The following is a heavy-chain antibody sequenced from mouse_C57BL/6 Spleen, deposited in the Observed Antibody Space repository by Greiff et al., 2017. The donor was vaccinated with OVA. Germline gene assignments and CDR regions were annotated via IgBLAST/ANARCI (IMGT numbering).Heavy chain of an antibody. Sequence: VQLQQPGTELVKPGASVKLSCKASGYTFTSYWMHWVKQRPGQGLEWIGNINPSNGGTNYNEKFKSKATLTVDKSSSTAYMQLSSLTSEDSAVYYCARSRYYDTGYFDVWGTGTTVTVSS. CDR1: GYTFTSYW. CDR2: INPSNGGT. V-gene: IGHV1-53*01. D-gene: IGHD1-1*01. CDR3: ARSRYYDTGYFDV. J-gene: IGHJ1*03.